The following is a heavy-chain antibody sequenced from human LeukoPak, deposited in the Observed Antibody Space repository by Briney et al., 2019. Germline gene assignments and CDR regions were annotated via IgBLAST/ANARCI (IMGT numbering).Heavy chain of an antibody. CDR3: SAGSGSMGYYYGMDV. V-gene: IGHV4-39*01. Sequence: SETLSLTCTVSGGSISSSSYSWGWIRQPPGKGLEWIGSIYYSGSTYYNPSLKSRVTISVDTSKNQFSLKLSSVTAADTAVYYCSAGSGSMGYYYGMDVWGQGTTVTVSS. CDR2: IYYSGST. CDR1: GGSISSSSYS. J-gene: IGHJ6*02. D-gene: IGHD3-22*01.